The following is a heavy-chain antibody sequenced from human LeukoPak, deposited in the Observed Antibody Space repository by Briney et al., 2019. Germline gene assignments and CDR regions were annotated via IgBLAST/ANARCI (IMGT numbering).Heavy chain of an antibody. J-gene: IGHJ6*03. CDR3: ARLRMTRGSYYYMDV. CDR1: GGSISSSSYY. V-gene: IGHV4-39*01. Sequence: SETLSLTCTVSGGSISSSSYYWGWIRQPPGKGLEWIGTIYYSGSTYYNPSLKSRVTISVDTSKNRFSLKLISVTAADTAVYYCARLRMTRGSYYYMDVWGKGTTVTISS. D-gene: IGHD3-10*01. CDR2: IYYSGST.